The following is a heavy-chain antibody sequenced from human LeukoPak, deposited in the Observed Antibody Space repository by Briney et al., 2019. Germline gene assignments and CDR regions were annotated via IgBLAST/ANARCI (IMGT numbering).Heavy chain of an antibody. V-gene: IGHV4-59*01. CDR2: IYYSGST. CDR3: ARGGYCSGGSCWGYYFDY. D-gene: IGHD2-15*01. J-gene: IGHJ4*02. CDR1: GGSISSYY. Sequence: ASETLSLTCTVSGGSISSYYWSWFRQPPGKGLEWIGYIYYSGSTNYNPSLKSRVTISVDTSKNQFSLKLSSVTAADTAVYYCARGGYCSGGSCWGYYFDYWGQGTLVTVSS.